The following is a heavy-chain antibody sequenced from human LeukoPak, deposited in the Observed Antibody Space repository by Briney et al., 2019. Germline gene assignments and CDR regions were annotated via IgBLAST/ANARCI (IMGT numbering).Heavy chain of an antibody. Sequence: PGGSLRLSCAAPGFTFDDYGMSWVRQAPGKGLEWVSGINWNSGSTGYADSVKGRFTISRDNAKNSLYLQMNSLRAEDTALYFCARDYCSSTSCGCYYGMDVWGQGTTVSVSS. J-gene: IGHJ6*02. V-gene: IGHV3-20*04. D-gene: IGHD2-2*01. CDR2: INWNSGST. CDR3: ARDYCSSTSCGCYYGMDV. CDR1: GFTFDDYG.